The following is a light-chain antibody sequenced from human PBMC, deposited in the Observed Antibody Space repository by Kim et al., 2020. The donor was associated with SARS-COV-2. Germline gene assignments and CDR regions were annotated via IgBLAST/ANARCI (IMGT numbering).Light chain of an antibody. Sequence: QKVTISCSGRSSNIENNYVYWYQQLPGTATKLLIYDNNKRPSGIPDRFSGSKSGTSATLGITGLQTGDEADYYCGTWDSSLSAHVVFGGGTQLTVL. CDR2: DNN. CDR1: SSNIENNY. J-gene: IGLJ2*01. CDR3: GTWDSSLSAHVV. V-gene: IGLV1-51*01.